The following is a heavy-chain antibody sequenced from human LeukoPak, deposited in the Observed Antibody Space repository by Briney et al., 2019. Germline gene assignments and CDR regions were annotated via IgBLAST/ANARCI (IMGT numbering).Heavy chain of an antibody. CDR1: GFTFSSYS. V-gene: IGHV3-21*01. CDR2: ISSSSYI. D-gene: IGHD3-22*01. CDR3: ARVMEGEGMPTYFYDSSGYYSDY. Sequence: GGSLRLSCVASGFTFSSYSMNWVRQAPGKGLEWVSSISSSSYIYYADSVKGRFTISRDNAKNSLYLQMNSLRAEDTAVYYCARVMEGEGMPTYFYDSSGYYSDYWGQGTLVTVSS. J-gene: IGHJ4*02.